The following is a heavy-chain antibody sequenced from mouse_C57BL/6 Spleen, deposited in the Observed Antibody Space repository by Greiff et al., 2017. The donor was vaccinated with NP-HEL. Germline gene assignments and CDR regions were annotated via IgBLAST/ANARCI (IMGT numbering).Heavy chain of an antibody. CDR2: IWRGGST. CDR1: GFSLTSYG. J-gene: IGHJ4*01. CDR3: AKEWLLRRAMDY. Sequence: VKLMESGPGLVQPSQSLSITCTVSGFSLTSYGVHWVRQSPGKGLEWLGVIWRGGSTDYNAAFMSRLSITKDNSKSQVFFKMNSLQADDTAIYYCAKEWLLRRAMDYWGQGTSVTVSS. V-gene: IGHV2-5*01. D-gene: IGHD2-3*01.